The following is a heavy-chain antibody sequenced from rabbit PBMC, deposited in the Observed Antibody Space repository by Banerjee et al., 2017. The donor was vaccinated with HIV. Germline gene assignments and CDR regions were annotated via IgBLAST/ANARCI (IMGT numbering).Heavy chain of an antibody. J-gene: IGHJ4*01. CDR3: ARDLTGVTGWNFNL. CDR2: INSNTGNT. CDR1: GSEISSNA. Sequence: QEQLEESGGELVKPEGSLTITCKASGSEISSNAMCWVRQAPGKGLELIACINSNTGNTVYASWAKGPFTISKTSWTTVTLQMTSLTAADTATYFCARDLTGVTGWNFNLWGQGTLVTVS. V-gene: IGHV1S45*01. D-gene: IGHD7-1*01.